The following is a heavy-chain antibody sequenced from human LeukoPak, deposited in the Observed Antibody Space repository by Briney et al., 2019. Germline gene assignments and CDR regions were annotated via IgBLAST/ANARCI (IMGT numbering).Heavy chain of an antibody. D-gene: IGHD3-22*01. V-gene: IGHV4-39*01. J-gene: IGHJ4*02. CDR2: IYYSGST. CDR3: ARYPYNSGYLVDY. Sequence: KPSETLSLTCTVSGGSISSSSYYWGWIRQPPGKGLEWIGSIYYSGSTFYNPSLKSRVTISVDTSKNQFSLKLSSVTAADTAVYYCARYPYNSGYLVDYWGQGTLVTVSS. CDR1: GGSISSSSYY.